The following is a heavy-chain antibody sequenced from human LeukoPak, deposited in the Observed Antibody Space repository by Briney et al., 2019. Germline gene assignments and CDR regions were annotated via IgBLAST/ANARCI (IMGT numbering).Heavy chain of an antibody. J-gene: IGHJ4*02. CDR1: GFTVNSNY. Sequence: AGSLRLSCAASGFTVNSNYMSWVRQAPGKGLELVSVLYSGGSTFYADSVKGRFTISRHNSENTLYLQMSSLRAEDTAVYYCARSAWLDYWGQGTMVTVSS. CDR3: ARSAWLDY. CDR2: LYSGGST. V-gene: IGHV3-53*04.